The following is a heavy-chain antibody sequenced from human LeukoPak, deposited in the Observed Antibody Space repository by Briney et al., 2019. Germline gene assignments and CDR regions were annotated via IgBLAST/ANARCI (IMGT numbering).Heavy chain of an antibody. V-gene: IGHV4-39*01. D-gene: IGHD6-19*01. Sequence: SETLSLTCTVSGGSISSSSYYWGWIRQPPGKGLEWIGSIYYSGSTYYNPSLKSRVTISVDTSKNQFSLKVTSVTAADTAVYYCARHFNGWYNFFDYWGQGTLVTVSS. CDR3: ARHFNGWYNFFDY. J-gene: IGHJ4*02. CDR2: IYYSGST. CDR1: GGSISSSSYY.